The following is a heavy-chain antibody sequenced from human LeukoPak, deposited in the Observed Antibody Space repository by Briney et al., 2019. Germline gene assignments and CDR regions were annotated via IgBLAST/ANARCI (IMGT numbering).Heavy chain of an antibody. CDR2: ISNGSSSK. CDR3: ARGSSSFYFDY. V-gene: IGHV3-48*01. D-gene: IGHD2-2*01. Sequence: GGSLSLSCVASGFSFSSYRMNWVRQAPGKGLEWVSYISNGSSSKSYADSVKGRFTISRDDAKNSLYLQVNSLRAEDTAVYYCARGSSSFYFDYWGQGTLVTVSS. CDR1: GFSFSSYR. J-gene: IGHJ4*02.